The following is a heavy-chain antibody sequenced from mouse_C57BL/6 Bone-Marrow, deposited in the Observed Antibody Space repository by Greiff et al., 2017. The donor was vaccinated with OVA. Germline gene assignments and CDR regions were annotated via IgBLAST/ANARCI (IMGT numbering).Heavy chain of an antibody. CDR3: AGWDYDGDAMDY. Sequence: VHVKQSGPELVKPGASVKISCKASGYTFTDYYMNWVKQSHGKSLEWIGDINPNNGGTSYNQKFKGKATLTVDKSSSTAYMELRSLTSEDSAVYYCAGWDYDGDAMDYWGQGTSVTVSS. CDR1: GYTFTDYY. V-gene: IGHV1-26*01. J-gene: IGHJ4*01. CDR2: INPNNGGT. D-gene: IGHD2-4*01.